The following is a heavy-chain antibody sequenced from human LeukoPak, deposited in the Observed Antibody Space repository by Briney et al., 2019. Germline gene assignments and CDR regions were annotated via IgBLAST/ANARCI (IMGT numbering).Heavy chain of an antibody. J-gene: IGHJ3*02. CDR2: IRSKANSYAT. D-gene: IGHD3-22*01. CDR1: GFSFSDSA. V-gene: IGHV3-73*01. CDR3: ARDQVRYSDSTVGTFDI. Sequence: GGSLTLSCAASGFSFSDSAMHWVRKPSGKGLEWVGRIRSKANSYATAYAASVKGRFTISRDNAKNSLYLQMNSLRAEATAVYYCARDQVRYSDSTVGTFDIWGQGTLVTVSS.